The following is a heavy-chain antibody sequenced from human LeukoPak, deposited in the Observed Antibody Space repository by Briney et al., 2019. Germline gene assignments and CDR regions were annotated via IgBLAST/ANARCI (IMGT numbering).Heavy chain of an antibody. V-gene: IGHV3-30-3*01. CDR1: GFTFSSYA. Sequence: PGGSLRLSCAASGFTFSSYAMHWVRQAPGKGLEWVAVISYDGSNKYYADSVKGRFTISRDNSKNTLYLQMNSLRAEDTAVYYCARGLPRQWLATDFDYWGQGTLVTVSS. J-gene: IGHJ4*02. CDR2: ISYDGSNK. CDR3: ARGLPRQWLATDFDY. D-gene: IGHD6-19*01.